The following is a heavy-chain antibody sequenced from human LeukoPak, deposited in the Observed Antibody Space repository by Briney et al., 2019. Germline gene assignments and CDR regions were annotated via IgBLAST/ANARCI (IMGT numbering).Heavy chain of an antibody. CDR1: GGSIGSYY. Sequence: PSETLSLTCTVSGGSIGSYYWSWIRQPPGEGLEWIGYIYTSGSTNYNPPLKSRVTISVDTSKNQFSLKLSSVTAADTAVYYCAGGLSSIGLGYYYYYYMDVWGKGTTVTVSS. J-gene: IGHJ6*03. V-gene: IGHV4-4*09. D-gene: IGHD2-2*01. CDR3: AGGLSSIGLGYYYYYYMDV. CDR2: IYTSGST.